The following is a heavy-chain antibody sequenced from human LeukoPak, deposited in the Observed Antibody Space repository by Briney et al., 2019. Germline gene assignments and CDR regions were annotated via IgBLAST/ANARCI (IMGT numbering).Heavy chain of an antibody. D-gene: IGHD2-15*01. V-gene: IGHV4-34*01. CDR1: GVSFSGYY. CDR2: INHSGST. CDR3: ARGHLGCSGGSCYRNWFDP. Sequence: SETLSLTCAVSGVSFSGYYLGWIRQPPGKGLEWIGEINHSGSTNYNPSLKSRVTIAVDTSKNQFSLKLSSVTAADTAVYYCARGHLGCSGGSCYRNWFDPWGQGTLVTVSS. J-gene: IGHJ5*02.